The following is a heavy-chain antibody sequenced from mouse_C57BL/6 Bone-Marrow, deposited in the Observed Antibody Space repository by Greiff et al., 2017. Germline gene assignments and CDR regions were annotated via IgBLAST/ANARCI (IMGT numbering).Heavy chain of an antibody. J-gene: IGHJ4*01. CDR3: VRQGYYAMDY. Sequence: EVKLMESGGGLVQPKGSLKLSCAASGFSFNTYAMNWVRQAPGKGLEWVARIRSKSNNYATYYADSVKDRFTISRDDSESMLYLQMNNLKTEDTAMYCCVRQGYYAMDYWGQGTSVTVSS. CDR1: GFSFNTYA. CDR2: IRSKSNNYAT. V-gene: IGHV10-1*01.